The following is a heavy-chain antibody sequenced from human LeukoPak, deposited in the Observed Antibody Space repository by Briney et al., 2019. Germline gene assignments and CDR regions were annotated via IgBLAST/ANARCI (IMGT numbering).Heavy chain of an antibody. J-gene: IGHJ6*03. Sequence: ASVKVSCKASGYTFTSYDINWVRQATGQGLEWMGWMNPNSGNTGYAQKFQGRVTMTRNTSISTAYMELSSLRSEDTAVYYCARSRVGVAGRSNYYYYYYMDVWGKGTTVNVSS. CDR3: ARSRVGVAGRSNYYYYYYMDV. CDR2: MNPNSGNT. V-gene: IGHV1-8*01. CDR1: GYTFTSYD. D-gene: IGHD6-19*01.